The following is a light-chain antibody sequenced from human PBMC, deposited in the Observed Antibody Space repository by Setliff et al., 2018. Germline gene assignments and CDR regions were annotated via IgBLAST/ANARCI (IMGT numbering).Light chain of an antibody. J-gene: IGLJ2*01. CDR3: SSYSSSSTLIV. CDR1: SSDVGRYNF. CDR2: DVS. Sequence: QSALTQPRSVSGSPGQSVTISCTGTSSDVGRYNFVSWYQHHPGKAPKLVISDVSHRPSGVSNRFSGFKSGNTASLTISGLQAEDEADYYCSSYSSSSTLIVFGGGTKVTVL. V-gene: IGLV2-14*03.